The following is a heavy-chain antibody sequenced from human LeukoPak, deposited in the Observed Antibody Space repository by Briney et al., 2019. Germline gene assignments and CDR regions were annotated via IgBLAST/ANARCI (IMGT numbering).Heavy chain of an antibody. D-gene: IGHD4-11*01. CDR3: ARGATTVDRGFDP. Sequence: ASVKVSCRASGYTFTSYDINWVRQASGQGLKWMGWMNPNSGNTGYAQEFQGRGTMTSNTSINTAHMELSSLRSEDTAVYYCARGATTVDRGFDPWGQGTLVTVSS. CDR1: GYTFTSYD. V-gene: IGHV1-8*01. CDR2: MNPNSGNT. J-gene: IGHJ5*02.